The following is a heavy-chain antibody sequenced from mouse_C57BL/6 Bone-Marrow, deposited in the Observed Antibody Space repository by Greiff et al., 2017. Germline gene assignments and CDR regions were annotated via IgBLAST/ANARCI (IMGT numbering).Heavy chain of an antibody. J-gene: IGHJ1*03. CDR2: INHGSGGT. CDR1: GYAFTNYL. V-gene: IGHV1-54*01. Sequence: VQLVESGAELVRPGTSEKVSCKASGYAFTNYLIEGVNQRPGQGLEWIGVINHGSGGTNYNEKFKGKVTLTADKSSSTAYMQLSSLTSEDSAVYFCARWTYGNYWYFDVWGTGTTVTVSS. CDR3: ARWTYGNYWYFDV. D-gene: IGHD2-1*01.